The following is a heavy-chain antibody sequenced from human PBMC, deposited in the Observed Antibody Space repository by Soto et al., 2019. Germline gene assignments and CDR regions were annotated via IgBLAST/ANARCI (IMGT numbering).Heavy chain of an antibody. Sequence: QVQLQESGPGLVKPSETLSLTCSVSGGSISGNYWSWIRQSPGKGLEWIGCVYNSGNTNYNPSLKSRVTISVDTSQNLISLTLTSVTAADAAVYYCARGGGFQDDGGQGTLVTVSS. CDR1: GGSISGNY. J-gene: IGHJ4*02. CDR3: ARGGGFQDD. D-gene: IGHD5-12*01. V-gene: IGHV4-59*01. CDR2: VYNSGNT.